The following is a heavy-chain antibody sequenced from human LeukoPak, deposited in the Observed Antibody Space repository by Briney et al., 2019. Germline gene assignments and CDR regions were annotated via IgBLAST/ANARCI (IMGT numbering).Heavy chain of an antibody. CDR3: ARIDY. Sequence: KPSETLSLTCAVYGESFNGYYWSWIRQPPGKGLEWIGSIYYSGSTYYNPSLKSRVTISVDTSKNQFSLKLSSVTAADTAVYYCARIDYWGQGTLVTVSS. CDR2: IYYSGST. CDR1: GESFNGYY. J-gene: IGHJ4*02. V-gene: IGHV4-34*01.